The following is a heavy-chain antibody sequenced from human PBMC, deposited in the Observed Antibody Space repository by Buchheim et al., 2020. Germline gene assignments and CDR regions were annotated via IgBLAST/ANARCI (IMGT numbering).Heavy chain of an antibody. J-gene: IGHJ4*02. Sequence: VQLVESGGGVVQPGGSLRLSCAASGFNFPTYAMHWVRQAPGKGLEWLAFLWYDGSNEKYADSVKGRLTISRDNPRNMLHLHMDSLRAEDTAVYYCAKDLVRSAVTTTSLCDYWGQGTL. CDR1: GFNFPTYA. D-gene: IGHD4-17*01. CDR3: AKDLVRSAVTTTSLCDY. CDR2: LWYDGSNE. V-gene: IGHV3-30*02.